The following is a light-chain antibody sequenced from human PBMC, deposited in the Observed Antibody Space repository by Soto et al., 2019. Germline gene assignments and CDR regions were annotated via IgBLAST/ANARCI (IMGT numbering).Light chain of an antibody. Sequence: QSVLTQPPSVSGAPGQRVTISCTGSSSNIGAGYDVHWYQQLPGAAPKLLIYGNSNRPSGVPDRFSGSRSGTSASLAITGLQPEDEADYYCQSYDSSLSAWVFGGGTKVTVL. CDR3: QSYDSSLSAWV. V-gene: IGLV1-40*01. J-gene: IGLJ3*02. CDR2: GNS. CDR1: SSNIGAGYD.